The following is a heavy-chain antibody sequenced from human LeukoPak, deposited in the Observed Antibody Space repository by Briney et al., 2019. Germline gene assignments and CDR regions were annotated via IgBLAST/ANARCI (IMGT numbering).Heavy chain of an antibody. J-gene: IGHJ4*02. CDR3: ARDEFDYYGSGSYDNTGAIDY. CDR1: GYTFTGYY. D-gene: IGHD3-10*01. V-gene: IGHV1-2*02. CDR2: INPNSGGT. Sequence: GASVKVSCKASGYTFTGYYMHWVRQAPGQGLEWMGWINPNSGGTNYAQKFQGRVTMTRDTSISTAYMELSRLRSDDTAVYYCARDEFDYYGSGSYDNTGAIDYWGQGTLVTVSS.